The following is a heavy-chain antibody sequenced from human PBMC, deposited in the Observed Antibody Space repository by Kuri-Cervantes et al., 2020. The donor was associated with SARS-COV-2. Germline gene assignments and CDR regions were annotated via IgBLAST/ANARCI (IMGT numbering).Heavy chain of an antibody. Sequence: SVKVSCKASGGSFSSDAFTWVRQAPGQGLEWMGGIIPVVDTPNYARRFQGRVTITADKSTSTAYMELRSLRSDDTAVYYCARSPGLLLEWGDPWDYWGQGTLVTVSS. D-gene: IGHD3-3*01. CDR3: ARSPGLLLEWGDPWDY. V-gene: IGHV1-69*06. CDR2: IIPVVDTP. CDR1: GGSFSSDA. J-gene: IGHJ4*02.